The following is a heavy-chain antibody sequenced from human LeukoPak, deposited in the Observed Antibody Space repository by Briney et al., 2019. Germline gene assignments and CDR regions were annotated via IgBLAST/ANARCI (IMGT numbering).Heavy chain of an antibody. CDR2: ISGSGGST. V-gene: IGHV3-23*01. CDR1: GFTFSSHA. J-gene: IGHJ4*02. CDR3: AKADWSGGSGWLDY. Sequence: GGSLRLSCAASGFTFSSHAMSWVRQAPGKGLEWVSAISGSGGSTYYADSVKGRFTISRDNSKNTLSLQMNSLRAEDTAVYYCAKADWSGGSGWLDYWGQGTLVTVSS. D-gene: IGHD6-19*01.